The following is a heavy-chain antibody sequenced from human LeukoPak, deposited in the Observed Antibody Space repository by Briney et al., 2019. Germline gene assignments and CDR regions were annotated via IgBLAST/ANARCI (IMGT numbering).Heavy chain of an antibody. CDR1: GFTFSSYS. CDR2: ISSSSSYI. J-gene: IGHJ5*02. CDR3: ARDYIRSVVTPIWFDP. Sequence: PGGSLRLSCAASGFTFSSYSMNWVRQAPGKGLEWVSSISSSSSYIYYADSVKGRFTISRDNAKNSLYLQMNSLRAEDTAVYYCARDYIRSVVTPIWFDPWGQGTLVTVSS. V-gene: IGHV3-21*01. D-gene: IGHD4-23*01.